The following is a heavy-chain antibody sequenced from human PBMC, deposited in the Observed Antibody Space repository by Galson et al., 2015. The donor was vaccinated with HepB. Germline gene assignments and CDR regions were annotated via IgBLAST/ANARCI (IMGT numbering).Heavy chain of an antibody. CDR2: VSSSSIYK. CDR1: GVAFSTYS. J-gene: IGHJ4*02. CDR3: ARGRGDIGGYYAFDY. V-gene: IGHV3-21*06. Sequence: SLRLDCAASGVAFSTYSLNWVRQAPGEGLEWVSAVSSSSIYKYYADAVKGRVTISRDNARSSLYVQMNNLRVEDTAVYYSARGRGDIGGYYAFDYWGKGALVTVSS. D-gene: IGHD3-22*01.